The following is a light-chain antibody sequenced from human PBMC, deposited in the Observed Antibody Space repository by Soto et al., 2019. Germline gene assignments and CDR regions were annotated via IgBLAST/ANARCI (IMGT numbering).Light chain of an antibody. CDR2: AVS. V-gene: IGLV2-14*01. J-gene: IGLJ2*01. CDR3: SSYTSSSTLVV. CDR1: SSDVGGYNY. Sequence: QSALTQPATVSGSPGQSITISCTGTSSDVGGYNYVSWFQQHPGKAPKLMIYAVSNRPSGVSNRFSGSKSGNTASLTISGLQAEDEADCYCSSYTSSSTLVVFGGGTKLTVL.